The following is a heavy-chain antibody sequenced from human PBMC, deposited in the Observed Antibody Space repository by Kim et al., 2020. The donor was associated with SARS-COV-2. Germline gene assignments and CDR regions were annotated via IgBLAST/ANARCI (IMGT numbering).Heavy chain of an antibody. CDR1: GFTFSSYG. V-gene: IGHV3-30*18. CDR2: ISYDGSNK. J-gene: IGHJ4*01. CDR3: AKSRGGRYSYGPPGDY. D-gene: IGHD5-18*01. Sequence: GGSLRLSCAASGFTFSSYGMHWVRQAPGKGLEWVAVISYDGSNKYYADSVKGRFTISRDNSKNTLYLQMNSLRAEDTAVYYCAKSRGGRYSYGPPGDYWG.